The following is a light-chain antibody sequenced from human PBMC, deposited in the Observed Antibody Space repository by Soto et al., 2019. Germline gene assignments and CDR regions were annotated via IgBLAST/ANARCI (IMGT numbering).Light chain of an antibody. V-gene: IGKV3-15*01. Sequence: EVVMTQSPASLSVSPGERATLSCRASESVTTNLAWYQQKPGQAPRLLIYGASNRATGVPARFSGSRSGTEFTLTISSLHSADFAVYYCQQYNKWPSTFGQGTKVEIK. J-gene: IGKJ1*01. CDR3: QQYNKWPST. CDR1: ESVTTN. CDR2: GAS.